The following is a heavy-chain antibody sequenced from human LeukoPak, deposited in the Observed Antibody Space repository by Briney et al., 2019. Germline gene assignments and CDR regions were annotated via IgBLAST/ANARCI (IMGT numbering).Heavy chain of an antibody. Sequence: GSLRLSCAASGFAFSSYDMHWVRQATGKGLEWVSAIGTAGDTYYPGSVKGRFTISRENAKNSLYLQMNSLRAGDTAVYYCARAYRGYYGSGSYYHDAFDLWGQGTMVTVSS. CDR2: IGTAGDT. V-gene: IGHV3-13*04. CDR1: GFAFSSYD. J-gene: IGHJ3*01. D-gene: IGHD3-10*01. CDR3: ARAYRGYYGSGSYYHDAFDL.